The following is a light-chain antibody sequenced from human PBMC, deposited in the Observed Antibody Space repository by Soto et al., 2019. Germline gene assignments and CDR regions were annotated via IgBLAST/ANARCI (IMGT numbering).Light chain of an antibody. CDR1: SSDVGGYNY. J-gene: IGLJ2*01. V-gene: IGLV2-14*01. Sequence: QSALTQPASVSGSPGQSITISCTGTSSDVGGYNYVSGYQQHPGKAPKLMIGDVSSRPSGVSNRFSGSKSGNTASLPISGLQAEDEADYYCSSYTTSNTYVIFGGGTKLTVL. CDR3: SSYTTSNTYVI. CDR2: DVS.